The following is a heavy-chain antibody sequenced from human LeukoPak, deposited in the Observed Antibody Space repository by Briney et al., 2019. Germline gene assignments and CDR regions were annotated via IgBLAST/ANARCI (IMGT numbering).Heavy chain of an antibody. CDR1: GGSFSGYY. CDR3: ARIPSR. CDR2: IYSGGST. Sequence: ETLSLTCAVYGGSFSGYYWSWVRQAPGKGLEWVSVIYSGGSTYYADSVKGRFTISRDNSKNTLYLQMNSLRAEDTAVYYCARIPSRWGQGTLVTVSS. V-gene: IGHV3-53*01. J-gene: IGHJ4*02. D-gene: IGHD2-21*01.